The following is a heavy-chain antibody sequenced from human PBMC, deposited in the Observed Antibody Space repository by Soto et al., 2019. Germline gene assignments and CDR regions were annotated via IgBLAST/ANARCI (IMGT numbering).Heavy chain of an antibody. CDR1: GFTFSSYA. CDR2: ISYDGSNK. V-gene: IGHV3-30-3*01. Sequence: GESLKISCAASGFTFSSYAMHWVRQAPGKGLEWVAVISYDGSNKYYADSVKGRFTISRDNSKNTLYLQMNSLRAEDTAVYYCARDPFSSGWSKGGAFDIWGQGTMVTVSS. J-gene: IGHJ3*02. CDR3: ARDPFSSGWSKGGAFDI. D-gene: IGHD6-19*01.